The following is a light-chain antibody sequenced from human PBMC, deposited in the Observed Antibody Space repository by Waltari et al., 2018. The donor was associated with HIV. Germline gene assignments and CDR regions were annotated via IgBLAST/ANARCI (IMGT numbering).Light chain of an antibody. CDR3: QQSYTSPT. CDR1: QSIFTS. J-gene: IGKJ2*01. Sequence: DIQMTQSPSSLSASVGDRVIITCRASQSIFTSLNWYQQKTGKAPQFLIYAASTLESGVPSRFRGAGSGTEFTLTITSLQPEDFGTYYCQQSYTSPTFGQGTRLEIK. V-gene: IGKV1-39*01. CDR2: AAS.